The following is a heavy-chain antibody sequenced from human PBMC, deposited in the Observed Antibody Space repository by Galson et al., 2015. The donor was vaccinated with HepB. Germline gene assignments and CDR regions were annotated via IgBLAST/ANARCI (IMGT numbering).Heavy chain of an antibody. Sequence: LEWIGEINHSGSTNYNPSLKSRVTISLDTSKKQFSLKLSSVTAADTAVYYCAGYSSAWASFDFWGQGTLVTVSS. D-gene: IGHD6-19*01. CDR2: INHSGST. CDR3: AGYSSAWASFDF. J-gene: IGHJ4*02. V-gene: IGHV4-34*01.